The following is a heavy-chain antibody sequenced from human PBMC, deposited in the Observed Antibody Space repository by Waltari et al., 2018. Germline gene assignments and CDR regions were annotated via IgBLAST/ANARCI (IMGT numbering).Heavy chain of an antibody. Sequence: EVQLVESGGGLVQPGGSLRLSCAASGFTFNNYWMSWVRQAPGKGLEWVASLKEDGSAKYYVDSVKGRFTISRDNAKNSLDLQMSSLRAEDTALYYCARDVDQGAVGPGALDIWGHGAMVTVSS. J-gene: IGHJ3*02. CDR3: ARDVDQGAVGPGALDI. V-gene: IGHV3-7*01. D-gene: IGHD2-2*01. CDR2: LKEDGSAK. CDR1: GFTFNNYW.